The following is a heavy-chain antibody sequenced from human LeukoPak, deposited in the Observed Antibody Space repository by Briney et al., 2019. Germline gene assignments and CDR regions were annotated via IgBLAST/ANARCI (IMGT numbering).Heavy chain of an antibody. CDR1: GGSFSGYY. CDR3: ARGIAVAGDRYYFDY. Sequence: SETLSLTCAVYGGSFSGYYWSWLRQPPGKGLEWIGEINHSGSTNYNPSLKSRVTISVDTSKNQFSLKLSSVTAADTAVYYCARGIAVAGDRYYFDYWGQGTLVTVSS. J-gene: IGHJ4*02. D-gene: IGHD6-19*01. CDR2: INHSGST. V-gene: IGHV4-34*01.